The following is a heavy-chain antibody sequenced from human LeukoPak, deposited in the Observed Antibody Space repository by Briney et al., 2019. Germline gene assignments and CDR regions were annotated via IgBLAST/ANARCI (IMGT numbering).Heavy chain of an antibody. V-gene: IGHV1-69*13. CDR1: GGTVSSYA. CDR3: ARDPKMNYYYGMDV. CDR2: IIPIFGTA. J-gene: IGHJ6*02. Sequence: GASVKVSCKASGGTVSSYAISWVRQAPGQGLEWMGGIIPIFGTANYAQKFQGRVTITADESTTTAYMELSSLRSEDTAVYYCARDPKMNYYYGMDVWGQGTTVTVSS.